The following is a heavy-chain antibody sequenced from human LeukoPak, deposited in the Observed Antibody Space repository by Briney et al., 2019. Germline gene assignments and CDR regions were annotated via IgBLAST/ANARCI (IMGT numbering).Heavy chain of an antibody. CDR1: GYTFTSYA. CDR2: INTNTGNP. J-gene: IGHJ5*02. Sequence: GASVKVSCKASGYTFTSYAMNWVRQAPGQGLEWMGWINTNTGNPTYAQGFTGRFVFSLDTSVSTAYLQISSLKAEDTAMYYCARPLGTVTPTLIGSWGQGTLVTVSS. V-gene: IGHV7-4-1*02. D-gene: IGHD4-17*01. CDR3: ARPLGTVTPTLIGS.